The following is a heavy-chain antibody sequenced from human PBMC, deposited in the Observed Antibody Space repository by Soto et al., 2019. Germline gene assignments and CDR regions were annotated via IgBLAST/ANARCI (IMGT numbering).Heavy chain of an antibody. J-gene: IGHJ6*02. CDR2: IDWDEDK. D-gene: IGHD4-17*01. Sequence: GPRLVNPTQTLTLTCTFSGFSLRTSGMRVSWIRQPPGKALEWLARIDWDEDKFYSTSVKTRVTISKETSKNQVGLTMNNMDPVYTHTHYFPRSNDYRVKWEYYRMDVPRPGTPVTVSS. CDR1: GFSLRTSGMR. CDR3: PRSNDYRVKWEYYRMDV. V-gene: IGHV2-70*04.